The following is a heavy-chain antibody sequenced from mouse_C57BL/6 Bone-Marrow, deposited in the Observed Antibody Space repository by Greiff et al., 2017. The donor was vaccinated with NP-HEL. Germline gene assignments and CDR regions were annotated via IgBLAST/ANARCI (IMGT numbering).Heavy chain of an antibody. J-gene: IGHJ1*03. V-gene: IGHV2-9-1*01. CDR2: IWTGGGT. CDR3: ARMRYYGSSYRWYFDV. D-gene: IGHD1-1*01. CDR1: GFSLTSYA. Sequence: VKLMESGPGLVAPSQSLSITCTVSGFSLTSYAISWVRQPPGKGLEWLGVIWTGGGTNYNSALKSRLSISKDNSKSQVFLKMNSLQTDDTARYYCARMRYYGSSYRWYFDVWGTGTTVTVSS.